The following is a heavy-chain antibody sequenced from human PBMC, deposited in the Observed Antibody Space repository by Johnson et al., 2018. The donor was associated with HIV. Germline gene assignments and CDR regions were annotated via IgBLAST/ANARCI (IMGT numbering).Heavy chain of an antibody. Sequence: VQLVESGGGLIQPGGSLRLSCAASGFTVSSNYMSWVRQAPGKGLEWVSVIYSGGSIGYADSVKGRFTISRDNAKNSLYLQMNSLRAEDTALYYCARDYPYDRSPRGAFDIWGQGTMVTVSS. CDR1: GFTVSSNY. J-gene: IGHJ3*02. V-gene: IGHV3-53*01. D-gene: IGHD3-22*01. CDR2: IYSGGSI. CDR3: ARDYPYDRSPRGAFDI.